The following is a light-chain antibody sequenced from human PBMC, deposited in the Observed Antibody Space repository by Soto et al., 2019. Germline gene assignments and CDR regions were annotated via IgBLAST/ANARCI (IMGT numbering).Light chain of an antibody. CDR3: QKYNSAPFT. CDR1: QAISNS. Sequence: DIQMTQSPSSLSASVGDRVTITCRASQAISNSLAWYQQKPGKVPELLIFAASTLQSGVPSQFSGSGSGTDFTLTISSLQPEDVAVYYCQKYNSAPFTFGQGTKLEIK. J-gene: IGKJ2*01. CDR2: AAS. V-gene: IGKV1-27*01.